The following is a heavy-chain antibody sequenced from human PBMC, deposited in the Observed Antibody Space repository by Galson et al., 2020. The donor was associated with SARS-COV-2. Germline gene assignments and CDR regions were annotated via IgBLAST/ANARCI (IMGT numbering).Heavy chain of an antibody. CDR2: ISGSGGST. D-gene: IGHD3-10*01. CDR1: GFTFSSYA. Sequence: GGSLRLSCAASGFTFSSYAMSWVRQAPGKGLEWVSAISGSGGSTYYADSVKGRFTISRDNSKNTLYLQMNSLRAEDTAVYYCAREWFGELLLYYYGMDVWGQGTTVTVSS. J-gene: IGHJ6*02. V-gene: IGHV3-23*01. CDR3: AREWFGELLLYYYGMDV.